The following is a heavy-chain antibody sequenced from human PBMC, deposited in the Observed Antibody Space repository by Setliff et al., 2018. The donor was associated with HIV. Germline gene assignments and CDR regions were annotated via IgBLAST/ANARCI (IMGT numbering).Heavy chain of an antibody. J-gene: IGHJ4*02. CDR2: IYKAGKT. Sequence: PGGSLRLSCAASGFSFTDVWMNWVRQAPGKGLEWVTLIYKAGKTYYADFVKGRFTIARDDTKNTVSLQMTNLEPGDTAMYYCAKGGYGGAYYVAGYWGQGTKVTVSS. D-gene: IGHD5-18*01. CDR3: AKGGYGGAYYVAGY. V-gene: IGHV3-53*01. CDR1: GFSFTDVW.